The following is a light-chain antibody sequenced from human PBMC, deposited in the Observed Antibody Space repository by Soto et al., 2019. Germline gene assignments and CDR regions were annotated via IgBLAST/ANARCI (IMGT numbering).Light chain of an antibody. J-gene: IGKJ5*01. CDR3: QQYNSWPPIT. CDR1: ESVSRN. V-gene: IGKV3-15*01. Sequence: IVSSHSPATLSVSPRERGTLSFGASESVSRNLAWYQQKPGQAPRLLIYDASTRATGIPDRFSGGGSGTEFTLTISSLQSEDFVVYYCQQYNSWPPITFGQGTRLEIK. CDR2: DAS.